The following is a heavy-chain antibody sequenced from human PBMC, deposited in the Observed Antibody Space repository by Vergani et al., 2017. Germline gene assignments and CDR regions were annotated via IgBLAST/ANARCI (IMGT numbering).Heavy chain of an antibody. J-gene: IGHJ6*03. CDR3: ARESAPVVTSLRLYYYYYYMDV. D-gene: IGHD4-23*01. CDR1: GFTFTSSA. Sequence: QMQLVQSGPEVKKPGTSVKVSCKASGFTFTSSAMQWVRQARGQRLEWIGWIVVGSGNTNYAQKFQERVTITRDMSTSTAYMELSSLRAEDTAVYYGARESAPVVTSLRLYYYYYYMDVWGKGTTVTVSS. V-gene: IGHV1-58*02. CDR2: IVVGSGNT.